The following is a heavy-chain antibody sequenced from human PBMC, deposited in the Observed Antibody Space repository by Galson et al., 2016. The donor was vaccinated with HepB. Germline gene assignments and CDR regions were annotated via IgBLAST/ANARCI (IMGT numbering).Heavy chain of an antibody. Sequence: SCKVSGGSFSDYAFAWVRQAPGQGLEWMGRVIPMVGMAKYAQKFQGRVTLTADTSTKTAYMEFNSLTSEDTAIYYCARVDCRGSNCYWAYLGQGTLVTVSS. J-gene: IGHJ4*02. CDR1: GGSFSDYA. CDR2: VIPMVGMA. D-gene: IGHD2-15*01. CDR3: ARVDCRGSNCYWAY. V-gene: IGHV1-69*04.